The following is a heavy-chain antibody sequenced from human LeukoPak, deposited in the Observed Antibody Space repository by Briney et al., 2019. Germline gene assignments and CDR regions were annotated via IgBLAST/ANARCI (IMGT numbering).Heavy chain of an antibody. V-gene: IGHV4-30-2*01. J-gene: IGHJ4*02. Sequence: PSETLSLTCTVSGGSISSGGYYWSWIRQPPGKGLEWIGYIYHSGSTYYNPSLKSRVTISVDRSKNQFSLKLSSVTAADTAVYYCARVEYSSRWLFYFDYWGQGTLVTVSS. CDR1: GGSISSGGYY. CDR2: IYHSGST. CDR3: ARVEYSSRWLFYFDY. D-gene: IGHD6-13*01.